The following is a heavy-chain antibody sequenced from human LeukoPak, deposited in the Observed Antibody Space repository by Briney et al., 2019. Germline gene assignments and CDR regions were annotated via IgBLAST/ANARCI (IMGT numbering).Heavy chain of an antibody. D-gene: IGHD7-27*01. J-gene: IGHJ4*02. V-gene: IGHV3-74*01. CDR3: ARNNWGIDY. CDR1: GFTFRYHW. CDR2: INSDGSDT. Sequence: PGGSLRLSCAASGFTFRYHWMHWVRQAPGKGLVWVARINSDGSDTSHADSVEGRFTISRDNAKDTLYLQMNSLRVEDTAVYYCARNNWGIDYWGQGTLVAVSS.